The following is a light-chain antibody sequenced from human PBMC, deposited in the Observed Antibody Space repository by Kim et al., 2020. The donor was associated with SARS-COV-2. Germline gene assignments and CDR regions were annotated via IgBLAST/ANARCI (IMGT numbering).Light chain of an antibody. CDR2: DNN. V-gene: IGLV1-51*01. CDR1: TSNIRSNC. CDR3: CIWDYSLSAVV. J-gene: IGLJ2*01. Sequence: VILSCPGNTSNIRSNCVPWYSQHQRTAPNFVIFDNNKRPSACPDRFSVSKLGTAATLVITGLQTGDEADYYCCIWDYSLSAVVFGGGTQLTVL.